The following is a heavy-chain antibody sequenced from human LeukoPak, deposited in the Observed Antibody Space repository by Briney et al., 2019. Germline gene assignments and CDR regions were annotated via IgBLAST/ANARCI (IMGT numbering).Heavy chain of an antibody. J-gene: IGHJ4*02. V-gene: IGHV3-64D*09. CDR1: GVTVSSNS. CDR3: VKRYSSGWYPLDY. D-gene: IGHD6-19*01. CDR2: ISSNGGST. Sequence: PGGSLRLSCAASGVTVSSNSMSWVRQAPGKGLEYVSAISSNGGSTYYADSVKGRFTISRDNSKNTLYLQMSSLRAEDTAVYYCVKRYSSGWYPLDYWGQGTLVTVSS.